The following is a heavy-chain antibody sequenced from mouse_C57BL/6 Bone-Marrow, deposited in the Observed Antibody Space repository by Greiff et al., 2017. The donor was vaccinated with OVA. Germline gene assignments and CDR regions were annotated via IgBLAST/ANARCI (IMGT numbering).Heavy chain of an antibody. D-gene: IGHD1-1*01. V-gene: IGHV14-3*01. CDR1: GFTIKNTY. J-gene: IGHJ1*03. CDR3: ARDYYGSSPHWYFDV. CDR2: IDPANGNT. Sequence: VQLQQSVAELVRPGASVKLSCTASGFTIKNTYMHWVKQRPEQGLEWIGRIDPANGNTKYAPKFQGKATITADTSSNTAYLQLSSLTSEDTAIYYCARDYYGSSPHWYFDVWGTGTTVTVSS.